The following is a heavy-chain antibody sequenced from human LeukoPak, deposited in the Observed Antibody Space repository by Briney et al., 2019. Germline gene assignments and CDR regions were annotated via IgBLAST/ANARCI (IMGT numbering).Heavy chain of an antibody. CDR3: ARGHDHLEWLLYFDY. D-gene: IGHD3-3*01. Sequence: GGSLRLSCEASGLSFGDYTMHWVRQPPGKGLEWVSGISWNSGSIGYADSVKGRFTISRDNAKNSLYLQMNSLRAEDTALYYCARGHDHLEWLLYFDYWGQGTLVTVSS. J-gene: IGHJ4*02. CDR2: ISWNSGSI. CDR1: GLSFGDYT. V-gene: IGHV3-9*01.